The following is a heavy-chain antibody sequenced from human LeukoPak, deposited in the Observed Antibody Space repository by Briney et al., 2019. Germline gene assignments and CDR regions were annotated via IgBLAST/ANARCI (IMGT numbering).Heavy chain of an antibody. D-gene: IGHD2/OR15-2a*01. Sequence: PSETLSLTCTVSGGSISSYYWSWIRQPPGNGLEWIAYISDIGSINYTPSLKSRVTISLDTSKNQFSLKLSSVTAADTAVYYCAGHHPRNTVDFWGQGTLVTVSS. CDR2: ISDIGSI. J-gene: IGHJ4*02. V-gene: IGHV4-59*08. CDR1: GGSISSYY. CDR3: AGHHPRNTVDF.